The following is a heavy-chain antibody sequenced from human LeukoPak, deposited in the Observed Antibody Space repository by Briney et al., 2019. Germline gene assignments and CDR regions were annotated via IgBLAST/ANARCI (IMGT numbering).Heavy chain of an antibody. CDR1: GGSISSYY. CDR2: IYTSGST. D-gene: IGHD2-15*01. CDR3: ARDSPPAYCRSGSCYFDY. V-gene: IGHV4-4*07. Sequence: SETLSLTCTVSGGSISSYYWSWIRQPAGKGLEWIGRIYTSGSTNYNPSLKSRVTMSVDTSKNQFSLKLSSVTAADTAVYYCARDSPPAYCRSGSCYFDYWGQGTLVTVSS. J-gene: IGHJ4*02.